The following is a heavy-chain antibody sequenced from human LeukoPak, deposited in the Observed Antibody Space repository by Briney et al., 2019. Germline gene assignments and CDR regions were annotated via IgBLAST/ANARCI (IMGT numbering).Heavy chain of an antibody. J-gene: IGHJ2*01. Sequence: PGGSLRLSCAASGFIFSNYWMHWVRQAPGKGLVWVSRIKTDGSIISYADSVKGRFTISRDSAENTLYLQMNSLGAEDTAVYYCARVGQGEWFFDLWGRGTLVTVSS. CDR2: IKTDGSII. CDR3: ARVGQGEWFFDL. V-gene: IGHV3-74*01. CDR1: GFIFSNYW. D-gene: IGHD1-26*01.